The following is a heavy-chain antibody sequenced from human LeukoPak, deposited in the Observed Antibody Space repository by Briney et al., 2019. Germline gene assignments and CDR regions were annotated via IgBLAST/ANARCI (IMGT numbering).Heavy chain of an antibody. CDR1: GVSISSYY. CDR3: ARDQSSMVVVPAAKQYYYYYFMDV. V-gene: IGHV4-4*07. D-gene: IGHD2-2*01. J-gene: IGHJ6*03. Sequence: TSETLSLTCTVSGVSISSYYCSWIRQPAGKGLEWIGRIYTSGSTTYNPSLKTRVTMSVATSKNQFSLKLSSVTPAATALYSLARDQSSMVVVPAAKQYYYYYFMDVWGKGTTVTVSS. CDR2: IYTSGST.